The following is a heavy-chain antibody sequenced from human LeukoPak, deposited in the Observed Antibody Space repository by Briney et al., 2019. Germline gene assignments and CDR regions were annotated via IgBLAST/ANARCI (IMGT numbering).Heavy chain of an antibody. CDR1: GFTFNSYS. D-gene: IGHD3-10*01. V-gene: IGHV3-48*04. J-gene: IGHJ3*02. CDR2: ISSSSSTI. Sequence: GGSLRLSCAASGFTFNSYSMNWVRQAPGMGLEWVLYISSSSSTIYYADSVKGRFTISRDNAKNSLYLQMNSLRAEDTAVYYCAREIRDSGRRAFDIWGQGTMVTVSS. CDR3: AREIRDSGRRAFDI.